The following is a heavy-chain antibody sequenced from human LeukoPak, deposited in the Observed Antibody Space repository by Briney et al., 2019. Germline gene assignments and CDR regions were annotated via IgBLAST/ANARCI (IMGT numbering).Heavy chain of an antibody. V-gene: IGHV1-46*01. J-gene: IGHJ4*02. CDR2: INPSGGST. Sequence: ASVKVSCKASGYTFTSYYMHWVRQAPGQGLEWMGIINPSGGSTSYAQKFQGRVTMTRDTPTSTVYMELSSLRSEDTAVYYCARARHYYDSSGSPLGYWGQGTLVTVSS. CDR1: GYTFTSYY. CDR3: ARARHYYDSSGSPLGY. D-gene: IGHD3-22*01.